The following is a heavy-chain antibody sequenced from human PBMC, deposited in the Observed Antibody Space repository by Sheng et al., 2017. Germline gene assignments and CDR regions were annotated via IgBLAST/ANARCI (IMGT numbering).Heavy chain of an antibody. J-gene: IGHJ5*02. D-gene: IGHD3-3*01. Sequence: QVQLQQWGAGLLKPSETLSLTCAVYGGSFSGYYWSWIRQPPGKGLEWIGEINHSGSTNYNPSLKSRVTISVDTSKNQFSLKLSSVTAADTAVYYCARLRWRLGWFDPGAREPWSPSP. CDR1: GGSFSGYY. V-gene: IGHV4-34*01. CDR2: INHSGST. CDR3: ARLRWRLGWFDP.